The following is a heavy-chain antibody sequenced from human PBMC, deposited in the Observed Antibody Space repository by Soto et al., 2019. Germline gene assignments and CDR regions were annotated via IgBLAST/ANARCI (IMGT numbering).Heavy chain of an antibody. CDR3: ARDPAYCGGDCYSRGGGWFDP. CDR2: ISYDGSNK. J-gene: IGHJ5*02. Sequence: GGSLRLSCAASGFTFSSYGMHWVRQAPGKGLEWVAVISYDGSNKYYADSVKGRFTISRDNSKNTLYLQMNSLRDEDTAVYYCARDPAYCGGDCYSRGGGWFDPWGQGTLVTVSS. CDR1: GFTFSSYG. D-gene: IGHD2-21*02. V-gene: IGHV3-30*03.